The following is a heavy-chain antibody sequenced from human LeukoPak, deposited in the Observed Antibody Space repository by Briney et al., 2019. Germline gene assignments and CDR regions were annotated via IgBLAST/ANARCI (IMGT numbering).Heavy chain of an antibody. D-gene: IGHD3-9*01. CDR1: GFTFSSYG. CDR2: IWYDGSNK. CDR3: ARDGVRYFDWFNWFDP. V-gene: IGHV3-33*01. Sequence: GGSLRLSCAASGFTFSSYGMHWVRQAPGKGLEWEAVIWYDGSNKYYADSVKGRFTISRDNSKNTLYLQMNSLRAEDTAVYYCARDGVRYFDWFNWFDPWGQGTLVTVSS. J-gene: IGHJ5*02.